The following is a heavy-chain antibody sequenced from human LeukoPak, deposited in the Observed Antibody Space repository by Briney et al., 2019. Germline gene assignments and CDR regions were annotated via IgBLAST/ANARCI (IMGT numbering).Heavy chain of an antibody. CDR1: GFTFSSSA. V-gene: IGHV3-23*01. D-gene: IGHD5-24*01. Sequence: AGGSRRLSGAASGFTFSSSAMSGVGKAPGKGLEWVSAISNNGGYTYYADSVQGRFTISRDNSKSTLCLQMNSLRAEDTAVYYCARIRDGYNSIFDYWGQGTLVTVSS. J-gene: IGHJ4*02. CDR2: ISNNGGYT. CDR3: ARIRDGYNSIFDY.